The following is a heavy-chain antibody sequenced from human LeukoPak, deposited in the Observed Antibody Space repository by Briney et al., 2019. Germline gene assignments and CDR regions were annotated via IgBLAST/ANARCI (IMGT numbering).Heavy chain of an antibody. CDR2: ISYDGSNK. J-gene: IGHJ4*02. CDR3: AKGQYYYDSSGYFGGDY. Sequence: GGSLRLSCAASGFTFSSYGMHWVRQAPGKWLEWVVVISYDGSNKYYADSVKGRFTISRDNSKNTLYLQMNSLRAEDTAVYYCAKGQYYYDSSGYFGGDYWGQGTLVTVSS. CDR1: GFTFSSYG. V-gene: IGHV3-30*18. D-gene: IGHD3-22*01.